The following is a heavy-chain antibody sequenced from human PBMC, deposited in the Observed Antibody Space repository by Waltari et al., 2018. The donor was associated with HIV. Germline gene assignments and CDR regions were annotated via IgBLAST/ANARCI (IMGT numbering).Heavy chain of an antibody. J-gene: IGHJ4*02. CDR3: ATAGAAGSSWYSAFDY. Sequence: QLQLQESGPGLVKPSETLSLTCNVSGGSISSSSSYWGWIRQPPGKGLEWIGSIYYSGSTYYNPSLKSRVTISVDTSKNQFSLKLSSVTAADTAVYYCATAGAAGSSWYSAFDYWGQGTLVTVSS. CDR1: GGSISSSSSY. D-gene: IGHD6-13*01. V-gene: IGHV4-39*01. CDR2: IYYSGST.